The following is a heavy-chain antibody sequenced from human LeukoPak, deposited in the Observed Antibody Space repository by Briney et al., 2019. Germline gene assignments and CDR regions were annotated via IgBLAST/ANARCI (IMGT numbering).Heavy chain of an antibody. CDR2: FNWNGGST. Sequence: GGSLRLSCAASGFTFDDYGMSWVRHAPGKGLEWVSGFNWNGGSTGYADSVKGRFTISRDNAKNSLYLQMNSLRAEDTALYYCARRGYDILTGNYDYYYYMDVWGKGTTVTVSS. CDR1: GFTFDDYG. J-gene: IGHJ6*03. CDR3: ARRGYDILTGNYDYYYYMDV. D-gene: IGHD3-9*01. V-gene: IGHV3-20*04.